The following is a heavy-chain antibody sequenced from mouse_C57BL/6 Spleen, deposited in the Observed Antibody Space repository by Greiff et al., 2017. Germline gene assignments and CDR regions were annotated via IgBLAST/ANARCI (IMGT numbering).Heavy chain of an antibody. Sequence: EVQLVESGGDLVKPGGSLKLSCAASGFTFSSYGMSWVRQTPDKRLEWVATISSGGSYTYYPDSVKGRFTISRDNAKNTLYLQMSSLKSEDTAMYYCARHTGLLLYFDYWGQGTTLTVSS. CDR1: GFTFSSYG. CDR3: ARHTGLLLYFDY. V-gene: IGHV5-6*01. D-gene: IGHD2-3*01. J-gene: IGHJ2*01. CDR2: ISSGGSYT.